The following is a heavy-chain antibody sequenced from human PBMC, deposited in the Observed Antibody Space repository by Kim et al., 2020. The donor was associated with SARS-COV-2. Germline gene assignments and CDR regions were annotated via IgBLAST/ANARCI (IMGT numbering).Heavy chain of an antibody. J-gene: IGHJ4*02. CDR3: ARNHLSRDFAFDF. Sequence: SGPTLVKPKQTLTLTCTFSGFSLNTFEVGVGWIRQPPGKALEWLALIYWDDDERYNASLKTRLTITKDPPANQVVLMMTDMDPADTATYYCARNHLSRDFAFDFWGQGALVTVSS. CDR2: IYWDDDE. V-gene: IGHV2-5*02. D-gene: IGHD3-3*01. CDR1: GFSLNTFEVG.